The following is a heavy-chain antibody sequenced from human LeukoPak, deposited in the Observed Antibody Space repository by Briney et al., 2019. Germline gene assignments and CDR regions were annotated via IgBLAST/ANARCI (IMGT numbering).Heavy chain of an antibody. J-gene: IGHJ5*02. CDR3: AREGVAGYNWFDP. CDR2: INPNSGGT. D-gene: IGHD6-19*01. V-gene: IGHV1-2*04. CDR1: GYTFTGYY. Sequence: VSCKASGYTFTGYYMHWVRQAPGQGLEWMGWINPNSGGTNYAQKFQGWVTMTRDTSISTAYMELSRLRSDDTAVYYCAREGVAGYNWFDPWGQGTLVTVSS.